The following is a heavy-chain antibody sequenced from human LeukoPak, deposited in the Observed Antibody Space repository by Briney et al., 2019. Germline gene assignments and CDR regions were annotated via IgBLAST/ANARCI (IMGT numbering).Heavy chain of an antibody. CDR1: GFTFSSYA. CDR2: ITGSGGST. CDR3: ASRASSFRHFDY. V-gene: IGHV3-23*01. J-gene: IGHJ4*02. D-gene: IGHD3-16*02. Sequence: GGSLRLSCAASGFTFSSYAMTWVRQAPGKGLEWVSAITGSGGSTYYADSVKGRFTISRDNSKNTLYLQMNSLRAEDTAVYYCASRASSFRHFDYWGQGTLVTVSS.